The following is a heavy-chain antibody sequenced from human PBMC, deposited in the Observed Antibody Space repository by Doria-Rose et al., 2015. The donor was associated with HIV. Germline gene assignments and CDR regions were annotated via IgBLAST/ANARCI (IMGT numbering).Heavy chain of an antibody. J-gene: IGHJ5*02. CDR1: GDYISAYNW. Sequence: QVQLVESGPGLVKPSGTLSLTCAVSGDYISAYNWWTWVRQPPGKGLEWIGEIYHNESTSSNPSLMSRVSMSVDKSKNQFSLKVDSVTAADTAVYYCARVFALFGVVIRPMAFDPWAREPRSPSPQ. D-gene: IGHD3-3*01. V-gene: IGHV4-4*02. CDR2: IYHNEST. CDR3: ARVFALFGVVIRPMAFDP.